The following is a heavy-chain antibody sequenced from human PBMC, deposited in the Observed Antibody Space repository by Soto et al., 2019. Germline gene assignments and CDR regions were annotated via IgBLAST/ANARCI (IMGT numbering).Heavy chain of an antibody. CDR1: EFTFSSYT. D-gene: IGHD3-16*02. J-gene: IGHJ4*02. V-gene: IGHV3-23*01. CDR3: ATAGRVYDYVWGSYRYTAFDY. CDR2: ISGSGGST. Sequence: PGGSLRLSCAASEFTFSSYTMYWVRQAPGKGLEWVSTISGSGGSTYYADSVKGRFTISRDNSKNTLYLQVNNLRAEDTAVYYCATAGRVYDYVWGSYRYTAFDYWGQGTQVTVSS.